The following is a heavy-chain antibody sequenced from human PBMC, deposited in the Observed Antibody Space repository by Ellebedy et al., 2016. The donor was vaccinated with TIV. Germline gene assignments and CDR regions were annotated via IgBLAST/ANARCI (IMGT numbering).Heavy chain of an antibody. CDR1: GGSFSGYY. Sequence: MPSETLSLTCAVYGGSFSGYYWSWIRQPPGKGLEWIGEINHSGSTNYNPSLKSRVTISVDTSKNQFSLKLSSVTAADTAVYYWARLGAGSYGGPHGGFDYWGQGTLVTVSS. J-gene: IGHJ4*02. V-gene: IGHV4-34*01. D-gene: IGHD4-23*01. CDR3: ARLGAGSYGGPHGGFDY. CDR2: INHSGST.